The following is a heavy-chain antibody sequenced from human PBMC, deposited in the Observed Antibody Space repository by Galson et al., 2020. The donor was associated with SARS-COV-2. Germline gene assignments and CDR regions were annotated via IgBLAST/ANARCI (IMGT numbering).Heavy chain of an antibody. CDR2: INHSGHT. Sequence: SQASETLSLTCAVYGGSFSDYLWSWVRQTPGKGLEWIGEINHSGHTSYNPSLKGRVTITVDPSKNQFSLRLSSVTAADRGVYYCARGTRDITMIVVVITSVSSHLDFWGQGTLVTVSS. V-gene: IGHV4-34*01. J-gene: IGHJ4*02. CDR3: ARGTRDITMIVVVITSVSSHLDF. CDR1: GGSFSDYL. D-gene: IGHD3-22*01.